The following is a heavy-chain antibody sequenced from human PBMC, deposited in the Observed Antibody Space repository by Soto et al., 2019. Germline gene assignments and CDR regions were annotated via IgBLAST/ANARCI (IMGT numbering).Heavy chain of an antibody. D-gene: IGHD6-19*01. J-gene: IGHJ4*02. CDR1: GYTFTGHY. CDR3: ARGVVGSGWLFDY. V-gene: IGHV1-2*04. Sequence: GASVKVSCKASGYTFTGHYMHWVRQAPGQGLEWMGWINPNSGGTNYAQKFQGWVTMTRDTSISTAYMELSRLRSDDTAVYYCARGVVGSGWLFDYWGQGTLVTVSS. CDR2: INPNSGGT.